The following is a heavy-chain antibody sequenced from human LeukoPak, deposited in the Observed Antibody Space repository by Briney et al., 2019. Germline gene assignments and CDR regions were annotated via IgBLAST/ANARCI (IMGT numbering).Heavy chain of an antibody. CDR2: INHSGST. CDR1: GGSFSGYY. D-gene: IGHD3-22*01. J-gene: IGHJ5*02. V-gene: IGHV4-34*01. CDR3: ARGVSNVHPGNYYYDSSGYSNWFDP. Sequence: SETLSLTCAVYGGSFSGYYWSWIRQPPGKGLEWIGEINHSGSTNYNPSLKSRVTISVDTSKNQFSLKLSSVTAADTAVYYCARGVSNVHPGNYYYDSSGYSNWFDPWGQGTLVTVSS.